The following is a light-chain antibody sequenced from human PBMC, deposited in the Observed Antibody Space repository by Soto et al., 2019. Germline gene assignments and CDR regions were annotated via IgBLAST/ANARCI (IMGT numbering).Light chain of an antibody. J-gene: IGLJ3*02. Sequence: QSALTQPASVSGSPGQSITISCTGTSSDVGGYNYVSWYQQHPGKAPKVMIYEVTNRPSGVSNRFSGSKSGNTASLTISGLQAEDEADYYCSSYTSRTTRVFGGGTKVTVL. CDR3: SSYTSRTTRV. CDR1: SSDVGGYNY. V-gene: IGLV2-14*01. CDR2: EVT.